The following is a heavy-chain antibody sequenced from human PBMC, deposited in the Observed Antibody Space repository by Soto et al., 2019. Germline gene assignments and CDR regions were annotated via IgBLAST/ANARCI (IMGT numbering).Heavy chain of an antibody. J-gene: IGHJ6*02. CDR2: ISSGGSSI. Sequence: EVQLVESGWDWEQPGGSLRLSCAASGFIFSSYSMTWVREAPGKGLEWVSYISSGGSSIYHADSVKGRFTISRDNAKNSLYLQMNSLRDEDTAVYYCARPGGYGMDVWGQGTTVTVFS. CDR3: ARPGGYGMDV. D-gene: IGHD3-10*01. CDR1: GFIFSSYS. V-gene: IGHV3-48*02.